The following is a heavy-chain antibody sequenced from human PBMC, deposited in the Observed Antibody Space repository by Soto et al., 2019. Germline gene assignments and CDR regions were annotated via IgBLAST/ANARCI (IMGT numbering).Heavy chain of an antibody. CDR2: INTDNGNT. CDR1: GYTFTSCA. J-gene: IGHJ6*02. CDR3: ASSRITMVPYGMDV. V-gene: IGHV1-3*04. Sequence: EASVKVSCKASGYTFTSCAIHWVRQAPGQRLEWMGWINTDNGNTKYSQKFQGRVTITRDTSASTAYMELSSLRSEDTAVYYCASSRITMVPYGMDVWGQGTTVTVSS. D-gene: IGHD3-10*01.